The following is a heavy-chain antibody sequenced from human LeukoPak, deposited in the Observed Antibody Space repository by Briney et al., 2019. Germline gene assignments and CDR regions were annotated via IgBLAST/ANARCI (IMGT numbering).Heavy chain of an antibody. Sequence: GGSLRLSCAASGFTFSSYTMHWVRQAPGKGLEWVAVISYDGSNKYYADSVKGRFTISRDNSKNTLYLRMNSLRAEDTAVYYCARDHAPAAMVYFYYGMDVWGQGTTVTVSS. CDR1: GFTFSSYT. CDR3: ARDHAPAAMVYFYYGMDV. V-gene: IGHV3-30-3*01. CDR2: ISYDGSNK. J-gene: IGHJ6*02. D-gene: IGHD2-2*01.